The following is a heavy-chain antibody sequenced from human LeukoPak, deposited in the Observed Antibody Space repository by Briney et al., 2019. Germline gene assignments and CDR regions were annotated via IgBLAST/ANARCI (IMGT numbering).Heavy chain of an antibody. CDR3: ARGSLWFGELWSYYFDY. CDR2: ISSSSSYI. V-gene: IGHV3-21*01. J-gene: IGHJ4*02. D-gene: IGHD3-10*01. CDR1: GFTFSSYS. Sequence: PWGSLRLSCAASGFTFSSYSMNWVRQAPGKGLEWVSSISSSSSYIYYADSVKGRFTISRDNAKNSLYLQMNSLRAEDTAVYYCARGSLWFGELWSYYFDYWGRGTLVTVSS.